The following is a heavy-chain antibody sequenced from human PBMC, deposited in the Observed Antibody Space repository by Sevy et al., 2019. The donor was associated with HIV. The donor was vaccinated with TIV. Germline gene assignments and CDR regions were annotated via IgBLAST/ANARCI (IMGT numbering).Heavy chain of an antibody. CDR2: ISSSGDTT. J-gene: IGHJ6*02. D-gene: IGHD3-3*01. Sequence: GGSLRLSCAASGFTFSSFEMNWVRQAPGKGLEWVSYISSSGDTTDYADSVRGRFTISRDNANKSLYLQMNSLRAEDTAIYYCVKRGGQYDLGMDVWGQGTTVTVSS. V-gene: IGHV3-48*03. CDR3: VKRGGQYDLGMDV. CDR1: GFTFSSFE.